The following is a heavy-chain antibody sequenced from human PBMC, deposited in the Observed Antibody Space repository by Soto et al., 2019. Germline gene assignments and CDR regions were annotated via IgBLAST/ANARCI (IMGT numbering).Heavy chain of an antibody. CDR3: ARESYHDSSGYYSDAFDI. Sequence: SVSLAVRCTVSDGQMRSRGYYGSCIGQDPGKGLEWIGYIYYSGSTYYNPSLKSRVTISVDTSKNQFSLKLSSVTAADTAVYYCARESYHDSSGYYSDAFDIWGQGTMVTGSS. D-gene: IGHD3-22*01. CDR1: DGQMRSRGYY. V-gene: IGHV4-31*03. J-gene: IGHJ3*02. CDR2: IYYSGST.